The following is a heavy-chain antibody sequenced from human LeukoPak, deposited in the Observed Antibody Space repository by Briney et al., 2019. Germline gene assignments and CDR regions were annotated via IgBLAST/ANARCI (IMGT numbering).Heavy chain of an antibody. Sequence: PSETLSLTCAVYGGSFSGCYWSWIRQPPGKGLEWIGEINHSGSTNYNPSLKSRVTISVDTSKNQFSLKLSSVTAADTAVYYCARGYSSGWSGYWGQGTLVTVSS. D-gene: IGHD6-19*01. V-gene: IGHV4-34*01. CDR2: INHSGST. J-gene: IGHJ4*02. CDR1: GGSFSGCY. CDR3: ARGYSSGWSGY.